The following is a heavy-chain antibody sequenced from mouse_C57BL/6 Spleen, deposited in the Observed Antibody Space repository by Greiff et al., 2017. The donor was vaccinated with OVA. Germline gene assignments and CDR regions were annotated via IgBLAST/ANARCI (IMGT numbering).Heavy chain of an antibody. Sequence: VQLKESGAELVRPGASVKLSCTASGFNIKDYYMHWVKQRPEQGLEWIGRIDPEDGDTEYAPKFQGQATMTADTSSNTAYLQLSSLTSEDTAVYYCTHITTVGRFAYWGQGTLVTVSA. CDR1: GFNIKDYY. CDR3: THITTVGRFAY. V-gene: IGHV14-1*01. CDR2: IDPEDGDT. D-gene: IGHD1-1*01. J-gene: IGHJ3*01.